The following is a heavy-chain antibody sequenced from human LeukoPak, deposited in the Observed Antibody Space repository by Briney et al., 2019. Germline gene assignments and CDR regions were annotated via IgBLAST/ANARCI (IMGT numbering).Heavy chain of an antibody. CDR2: ISSSSSTI. CDR3: ASPVSGIAVAGTGGAFDI. CDR1: GFTFSSYS. J-gene: IGHJ3*02. Sequence: GGSLRLSCAASGFTFSSYSMNWVRQAPGKGLEWVSYISSSSSTIYYADSVKGRFTISRDNAKNSLYLQMNSLRAEDTAVYYCASPVSGIAVAGTGGAFDIWGQGTMVTVSS. V-gene: IGHV3-48*04. D-gene: IGHD6-19*01.